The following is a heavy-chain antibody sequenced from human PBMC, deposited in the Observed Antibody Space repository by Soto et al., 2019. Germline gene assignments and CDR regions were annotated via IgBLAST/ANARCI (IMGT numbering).Heavy chain of an antibody. V-gene: IGHV3-48*02. Sequence: EVQLVESGGGLVQPGGSLRLSCAASGFTFSSYSMNWVRQAPGKGLEWVSYISSSSSTIYYADSVKGRFTISRDNAKNSLYLQRNSLRDEDTDVYYCARDRAWFGPHDAFDIWGQGTMVTVSS. CDR3: ARDRAWFGPHDAFDI. D-gene: IGHD3-10*01. CDR2: ISSSSSTI. J-gene: IGHJ3*02. CDR1: GFTFSSYS.